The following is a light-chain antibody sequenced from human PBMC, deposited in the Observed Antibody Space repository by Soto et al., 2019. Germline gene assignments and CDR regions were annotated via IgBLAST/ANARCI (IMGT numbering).Light chain of an antibody. CDR3: CSYAGSSTPYV. V-gene: IGLV2-23*01. CDR2: EGS. CDR1: SSDVGSYNL. J-gene: IGLJ1*01. Sequence: QSALTQPASVSGSPGQSITISCTGTSSDVGSYNLVSWYQQHPGKAPKLMIYEGSNRPSGVSNRFSGSKSGNTASLTISGLQAADEADYYCCSYAGSSTPYVFGTGTKVTVL.